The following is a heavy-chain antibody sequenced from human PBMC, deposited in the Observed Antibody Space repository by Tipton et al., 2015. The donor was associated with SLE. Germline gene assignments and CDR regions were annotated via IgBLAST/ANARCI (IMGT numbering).Heavy chain of an antibody. J-gene: IGHJ3*02. V-gene: IGHV4-59*08. Sequence: TLSLTCAVSGGYISSYYWSWIRQPPGKGLEWIGYVFYGESTSTKYNPSLKSRATISVDTSKNKISLKVTSVTAADTAVYYCVRHLDYYDSTGLDAFDIWGQGTMVTVSS. CDR2: VFYGESTST. D-gene: IGHD3-22*01. CDR3: VRHLDYYDSTGLDAFDI. CDR1: GGYISSYY.